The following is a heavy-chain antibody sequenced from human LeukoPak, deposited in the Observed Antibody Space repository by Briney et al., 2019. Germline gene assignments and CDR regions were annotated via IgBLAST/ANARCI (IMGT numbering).Heavy chain of an antibody. CDR1: GGSFSGYY. D-gene: IGHD3-22*01. Sequence: SETLSLTCAVYGGSFSGYYWSWIRQPPEKGLEWIGEIKHSGSTYYNPSLKSRVSMSVDTSKTQFSLKLRSVTAADTAVYYCARTGPVVTPFDYWGQGILVTVSS. J-gene: IGHJ4*02. V-gene: IGHV4-34*01. CDR2: IKHSGST. CDR3: ARTGPVVTPFDY.